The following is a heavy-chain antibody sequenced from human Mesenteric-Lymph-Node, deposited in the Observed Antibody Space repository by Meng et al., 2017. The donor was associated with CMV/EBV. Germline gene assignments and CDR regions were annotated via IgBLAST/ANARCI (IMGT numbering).Heavy chain of an antibody. Sequence: GGSLRLSCAASGFTFSTYTMNWVRQAPGKALEWVSSISSSSTYIYYADSVKGRFTISRDNAKNSLYLQMNSLRGEDTAVYYCANVFYDEPSWGQGTLVTVSS. CDR1: GFTFSTYT. D-gene: IGHD2/OR15-2a*01. J-gene: IGHJ4*02. V-gene: IGHV3-21*01. CDR2: ISSSSTYI. CDR3: ANVFYDEPS.